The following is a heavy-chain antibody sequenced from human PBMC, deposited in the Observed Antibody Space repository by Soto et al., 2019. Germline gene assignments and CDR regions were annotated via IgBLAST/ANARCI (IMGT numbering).Heavy chain of an antibody. V-gene: IGHV3-21*01. CDR1: GFTFSSYS. CDR3: ARDSSLVGATDY. CDR2: ISSSSSYI. Sequence: GGSLRLSCAASGFTFSSYSMNWVRQAPGKGLEWVSSISSSSSYIYYADSVKGRFTISRDNAKNSLYLQMNSLRAEDTAVYYCARDSSLVGATDYWGQGTLVTVSS. J-gene: IGHJ4*02. D-gene: IGHD1-26*01.